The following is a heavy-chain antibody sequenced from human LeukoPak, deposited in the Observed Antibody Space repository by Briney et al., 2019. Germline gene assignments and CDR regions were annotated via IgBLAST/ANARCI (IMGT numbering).Heavy chain of an antibody. Sequence: SETLSLTCTVSGGSISSFYWSWIRQPPGKGLEWIGYIYYSGSTNYNPSLKSRVTISVDTSKNQFSLKLSSVTAADTAVYYCARRVAVAVYGAYYFDYWGQGTLVTVSS. CDR2: IYYSGST. J-gene: IGHJ4*02. CDR1: GGSISSFY. V-gene: IGHV4-59*08. D-gene: IGHD6-19*01. CDR3: ARRVAVAVYGAYYFDY.